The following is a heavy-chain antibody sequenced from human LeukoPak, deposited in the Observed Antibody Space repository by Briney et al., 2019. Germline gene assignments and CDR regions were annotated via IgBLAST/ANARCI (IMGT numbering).Heavy chain of an antibody. D-gene: IGHD2-15*01. CDR2: ASTDEVSQ. J-gene: IGHJ4*02. Sequence: PGGSLRLSCVTSGFTFSSYGMHWVRQAPGKGLEWVAVASTDEVSQFYGDSVKGRFIISRDNSKNTVILQMNTLRTEDTAVYFCAAFIATKLDYWGQGILVTVSS. V-gene: IGHV3-30*03. CDR1: GFTFSSYG. CDR3: AAFIATKLDY.